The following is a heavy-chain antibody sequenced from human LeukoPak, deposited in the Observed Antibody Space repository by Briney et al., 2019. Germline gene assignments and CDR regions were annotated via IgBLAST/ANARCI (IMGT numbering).Heavy chain of an antibody. D-gene: IGHD3-10*01. Sequence: ASVKVSCKASGYTFTSYYMHWVRQAPGQGLEWMGIINPSGGSTSYAQKFQGRVTMTRDTSTSTVYMELSSLRSEDTAVYYCARDFPVGPMVNIHFDYWGQGTLVTVSS. CDR1: GYTFTSYY. V-gene: IGHV1-46*01. J-gene: IGHJ4*02. CDR2: INPSGGST. CDR3: ARDFPVGPMVNIHFDY.